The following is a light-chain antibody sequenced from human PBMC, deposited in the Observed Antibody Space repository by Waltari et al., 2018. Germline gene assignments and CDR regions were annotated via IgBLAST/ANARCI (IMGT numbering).Light chain of an antibody. CDR2: DVI. CDR3: SSYASGGSWV. J-gene: IGLJ3*02. CDR1: GSDIGGFIY. Sequence: QSALTQPASVPGSPGQSVDIPCSGTGSDIGGFIYVSCYQQHPGKAPKPIIYDVIKRPSGVSNRFSAIKSGTTAYLTISGLQAEDEADYFCSSYASGGSWVFGGGTKVTVL. V-gene: IGLV2-14*03.